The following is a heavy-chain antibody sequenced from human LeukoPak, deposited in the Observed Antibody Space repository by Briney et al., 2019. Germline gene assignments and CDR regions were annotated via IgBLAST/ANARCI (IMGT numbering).Heavy chain of an antibody. CDR1: GYTFTSYG. J-gene: IGHJ6*02. CDR2: FSAYNGNT. CDR3: AREDSSGYYCGLHYYYGMDV. Sequence: GASVKVSCKAAGYTFTSYGISWVRQAPGQGLEWRGWFSAYNGNTNSAQKLQGRVTMTTDTSTSTAYMELRSLRSDDTAVYYCAREDSSGYYCGLHYYYGMDVWGQGTTVTVSS. D-gene: IGHD3-22*01. V-gene: IGHV1-18*01.